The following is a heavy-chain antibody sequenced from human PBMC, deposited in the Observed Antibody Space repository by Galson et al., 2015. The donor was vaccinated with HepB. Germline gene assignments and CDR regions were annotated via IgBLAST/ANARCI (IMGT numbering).Heavy chain of an antibody. CDR3: AREGVSGAFDNWFDP. Sequence: SVKVSCKASGYTFSTFGISWVRQTPGQGLEWMGWISTNSGKTKYAQKFQGRVTMTTDPFTSTAYLELRSLRFDDTAVYYCAREGVSGAFDNWFDPWGQGTLVTVSS. V-gene: IGHV1-18*01. CDR1: GYTFSTFG. CDR2: ISTNSGKT. D-gene: IGHD3-10*01. J-gene: IGHJ5*02.